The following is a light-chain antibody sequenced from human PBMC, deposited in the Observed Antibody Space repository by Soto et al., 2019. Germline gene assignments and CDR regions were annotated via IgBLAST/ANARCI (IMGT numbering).Light chain of an antibody. CDR2: GNN. J-gene: IGLJ2*01. CDR1: SSNIGAGYD. Sequence: QSVLTQPPSVSGAPGQRVTISCTGGSSNIGAGYDVHWYQQLPGAAPKLLIYGNNNRPSGVPDRFSGSKSGTSASLVITGLQAEDEADYYCHSYDSSLSGSLFGGGTKLTVL. V-gene: IGLV1-40*01. CDR3: HSYDSSLSGSL.